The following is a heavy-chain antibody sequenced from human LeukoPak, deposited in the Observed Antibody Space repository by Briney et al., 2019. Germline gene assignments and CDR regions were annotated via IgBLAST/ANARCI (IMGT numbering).Heavy chain of an antibody. CDR2: IYTSGST. CDR3: ARDTYYYDSSGYYQIDY. D-gene: IGHD3-22*01. V-gene: IGHV4-61*02. J-gene: IGHJ4*02. CDR1: GGSISSGSYY. Sequence: PSETLSLTCTVSGGSISSGSYYWSWIRQPAGKGLEWIGRIYTSGSTNYNPSLKSRVTISVDTSKNQFSLKLSSATAADTAVYYCARDTYYYDSSGYYQIDYWGQGTLVTVSS.